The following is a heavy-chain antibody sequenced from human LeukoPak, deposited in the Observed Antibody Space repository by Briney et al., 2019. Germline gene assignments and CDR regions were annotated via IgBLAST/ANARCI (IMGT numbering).Heavy chain of an antibody. CDR3: AKTGDFWSGFQLSYFDY. D-gene: IGHD3-3*01. CDR1: GFTFDDYA. Sequence: GRSLRLSCAASGFTFDDYAMHWVRQAPGKGLEWVSGISWNSGSIGYADSVKGRFTISRDNAKNSLYLQMNSLRAEDAALYYCAKTGDFWSGFQLSYFDYWGQGTLVTVSS. CDR2: ISWNSGSI. V-gene: IGHV3-9*01. J-gene: IGHJ4*02.